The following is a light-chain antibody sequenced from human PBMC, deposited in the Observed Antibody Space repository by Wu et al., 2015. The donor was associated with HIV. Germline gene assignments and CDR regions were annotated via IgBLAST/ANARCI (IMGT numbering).Light chain of an antibody. J-gene: IGKJ4*01. CDR1: QSISSN. CDR3: QRYGYGTSLL. Sequence: EIVMTQSPATLSVSPGERATLSCRASQSISSNLAWYQQKPGQAPRLLIYGASTRATGISVRFSGSGSGTEFTLTISSLEPEDFAMYHCQRYGYGTSLLFGGGTKV. CDR2: GAS. V-gene: IGKV3-15*01.